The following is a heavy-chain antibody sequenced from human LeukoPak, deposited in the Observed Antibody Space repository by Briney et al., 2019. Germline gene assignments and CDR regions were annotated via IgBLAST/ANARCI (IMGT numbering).Heavy chain of an antibody. CDR3: ARVFGVAAAGTGLGAFDI. D-gene: IGHD6-13*01. CDR2: ISYDGSNK. Sequence: PGGSLRLSCAASGFTFSSYAMHWVRQAPGKGLEWVAVISYDGSNKYYADSVKGRFTISRDNSKNTLYLQMNSLRAEDTAVYYCARVFGVAAAGTGLGAFDIWGQGTMVTVSS. J-gene: IGHJ3*02. V-gene: IGHV3-30-3*01. CDR1: GFTFSSYA.